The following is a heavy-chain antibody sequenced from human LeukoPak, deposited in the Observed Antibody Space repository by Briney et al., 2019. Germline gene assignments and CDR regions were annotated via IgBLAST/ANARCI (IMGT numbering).Heavy chain of an antibody. CDR3: ARGWIDY. CDR1: GGSISSYY. D-gene: IGHD2-2*03. CDR2: IYYSGST. V-gene: IGHV4-59*01. J-gene: IGHJ4*02. Sequence: SETLSLTCTVSGGSISSYYWSWLRQPPGKGLEWIGYIYYSGSTKYNPSLKSRVTISVDTSKNQFSLKLSSVTAADTAVYYCARGWIDYWGQGTLVTVSS.